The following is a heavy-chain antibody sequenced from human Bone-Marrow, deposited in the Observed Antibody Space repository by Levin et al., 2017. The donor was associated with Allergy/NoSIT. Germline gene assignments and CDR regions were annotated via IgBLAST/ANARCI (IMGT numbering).Heavy chain of an antibody. D-gene: IGHD6-19*01. J-gene: IGHJ4*02. V-gene: IGHV3-23*01. CDR2: ISGSGGST. CDR3: AKLWGYSDGWDAYFDL. CDR1: GFTFSTHG. Sequence: GGSLRLSCAASGFTFSTHGMSWVRQAPGKGLEWVSVISGSGGSTFYADSVKGRSTISRDNSQNTLYLQMNSLRAEDTALYYCAKLWGYSDGWDAYFDLWGQGTLVTVSS.